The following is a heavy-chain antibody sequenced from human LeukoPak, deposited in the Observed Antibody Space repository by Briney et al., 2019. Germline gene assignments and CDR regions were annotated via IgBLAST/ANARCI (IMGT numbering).Heavy chain of an antibody. CDR3: ARDGTMGYFDY. D-gene: IGHD1-1*01. CDR1: GGTFSSYA. V-gene: IGHV1-18*01. J-gene: IGHJ4*02. Sequence: ASVKVSCKASGGTFSSYAISWVRQAPGQGLEWMGWISAYNGNTNHAQKLQGRVTMTTDTSTSTAYMELRSLRSDDTAVYYCARDGTMGYFDYWGQGTLVTVSS. CDR2: ISAYNGNT.